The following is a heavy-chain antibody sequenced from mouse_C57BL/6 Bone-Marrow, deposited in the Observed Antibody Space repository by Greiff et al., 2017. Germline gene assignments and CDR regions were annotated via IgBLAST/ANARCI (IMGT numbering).Heavy chain of an antibody. CDR3: TRWGANWALFDD. V-gene: IGHV1-5*01. J-gene: IGHJ2*01. CDR1: GYTFTSYW. CDR2: IYPGNSDT. Sequence: VQLQQSGTVLARPGASVKMSCKTSGYTFTSYWMHWVKQRPGQGLEWIGAIYPGNSDTSYNQKFKGKAKLTAVTSASTAYMALSSLTNEDSAVYYCTRWGANWALFDDWGQGTTLTVSA. D-gene: IGHD4-1*01.